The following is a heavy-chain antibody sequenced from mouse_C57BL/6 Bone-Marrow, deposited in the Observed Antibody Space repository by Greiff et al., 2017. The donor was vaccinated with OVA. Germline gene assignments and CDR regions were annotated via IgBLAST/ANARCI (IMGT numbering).Heavy chain of an antibody. CDR1: GYTFTDYE. V-gene: IGHV1-15*01. Sequence: VKLQESGAELVRPGASVTLSCKASGYTFTDYEMHWVKQTPVHGLEWIGAIDPETGGTAYNQKFKGKAILTADKSSSTAYMELRSLTSEDSAVYYCTRDLPWGQGTLVTVSA. J-gene: IGHJ3*01. CDR2: IDPETGGT. D-gene: IGHD2-1*01. CDR3: TRDLP.